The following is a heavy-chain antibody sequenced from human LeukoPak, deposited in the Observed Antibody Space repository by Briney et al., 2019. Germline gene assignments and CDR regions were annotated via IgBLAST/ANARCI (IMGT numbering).Heavy chain of an antibody. CDR2: ISGSAVGT. CDR3: MTSPRIVVVAAATCFAS. D-gene: IGHD2-15*01. Sequence: PGGSLRLSCAASRFIFSSQAMSEVRQAPGKGLEWVSAISGSAVGTSYADSGKGRFTISRDNSKNTLYLQMNSLRAEETAAYYCMTSPRIVVVAAATCFASWGQGTLVTVSS. J-gene: IGHJ4*02. V-gene: IGHV3-23*01. CDR1: RFIFSSQA.